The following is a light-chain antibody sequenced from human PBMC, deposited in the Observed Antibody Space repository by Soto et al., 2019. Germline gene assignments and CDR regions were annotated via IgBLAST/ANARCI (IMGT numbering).Light chain of an antibody. CDR2: AAS. J-gene: IGKJ1*01. V-gene: IGKV3-15*01. CDR1: QSIPSN. CDR3: QQYTDWPT. Sequence: IVMTQSPAPLSVSPGERATLSCRASQSIPSNLAWYQQRPGQAPRLLIYAASTRATGIPARFSGSGSGTEFTLTISSLQSEDFAVYYCQQYTDWPTFGQGTKVDI.